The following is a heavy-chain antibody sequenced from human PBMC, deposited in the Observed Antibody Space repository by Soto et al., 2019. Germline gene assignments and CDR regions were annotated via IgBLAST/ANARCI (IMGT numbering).Heavy chain of an antibody. D-gene: IGHD2-15*01. CDR1: GFTFSSYA. Sequence: GGSLRLSCAASGFTFSSYAMSWVRQAPGKGLEWVSALSGSGGTTYYADSVKGRFSISRDNSKNTVYLQMSSLRAEETAVYYCAKDGGVSSWKYCSGGSCYYYYMDVWGKGTTVTVSS. CDR3: AKDGGVSSWKYCSGGSCYYYYMDV. J-gene: IGHJ6*03. V-gene: IGHV3-23*01. CDR2: LSGSGGTT.